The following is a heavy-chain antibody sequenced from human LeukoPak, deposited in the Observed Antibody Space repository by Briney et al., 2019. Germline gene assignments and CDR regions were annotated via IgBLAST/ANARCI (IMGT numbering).Heavy chain of an antibody. D-gene: IGHD5-18*01. J-gene: IGHJ5*02. V-gene: IGHV3-23*01. Sequence: GGPLRLSCAASAFTFSIYAMSWVRQAPGKGLGWVSTISGSGGSTHYADSVKGRFTISGDNSKNTLYLQMNSLRADDTAVYYCVRGYSYGWFDPWGQGTLVTVSS. CDR1: AFTFSIYA. CDR2: ISGSGGST. CDR3: VRGYSYGWFDP.